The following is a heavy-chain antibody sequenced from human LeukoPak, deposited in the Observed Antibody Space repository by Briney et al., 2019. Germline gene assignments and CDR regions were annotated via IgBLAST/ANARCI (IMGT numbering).Heavy chain of an antibody. CDR2: INPNSGGT. D-gene: IGHD5-12*01. J-gene: IGHJ4*02. CDR3: AREVDIVAAGVDY. Sequence: ASVKISCKASGYTFTGYYMHWVRQAPGQGLEWMGWINPNSGGTNYAQKFQGRVTMTRDTSISTAYMELSRLRSDDTAVYYCAREVDIVAAGVDYWGQGTLVTVSS. V-gene: IGHV1-2*02. CDR1: GYTFTGYY.